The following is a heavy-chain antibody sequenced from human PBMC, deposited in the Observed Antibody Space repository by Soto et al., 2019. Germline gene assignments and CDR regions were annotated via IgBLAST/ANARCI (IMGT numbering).Heavy chain of an antibody. V-gene: IGHV3-15*01. J-gene: IGHJ4*02. Sequence: PGWSLRLSCAASGFTFNNAWMSWVRQAPGKGLEWVGRIKSKTDGGTTDFAAPVKGRFTISRDDSKNTLFLHMNSLKTEDTAVYYCTTDDPINTYWGQGALVTVSS. CDR1: GFTFNNAW. CDR2: IKSKTDGGTT. CDR3: TTDDPINTY.